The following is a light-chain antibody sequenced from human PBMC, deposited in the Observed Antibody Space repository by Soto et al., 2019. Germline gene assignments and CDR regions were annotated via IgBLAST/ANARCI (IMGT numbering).Light chain of an antibody. Sequence: DIQMTQSPSSLSASVGDRVTITCRASQSISSNLNWYQQKPGKAPKLLIYAASSLQSGVPSRFSASGSGTDFTLTISRLQPEDIATYYCQQYENLPTFGQGTRLEIK. V-gene: IGKV1-39*01. CDR2: AAS. CDR3: QQYENLPT. CDR1: QSISSN. J-gene: IGKJ5*01.